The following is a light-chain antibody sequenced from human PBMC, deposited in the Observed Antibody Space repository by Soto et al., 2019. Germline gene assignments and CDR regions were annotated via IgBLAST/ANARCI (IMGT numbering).Light chain of an antibody. CDR3: CSYAGSYSYV. Sequence: ALTQPRSVSGSPGQSVTISCTGTSSDVGGFNYVSWYHQHPGTAPKLMIYDVSKRPSGVPDRFSGSKSGNTASLTISGLQAEDEADYYCCSYAGSYSYVFGTGTRSPS. CDR1: SSDVGGFNY. V-gene: IGLV2-11*01. CDR2: DVS. J-gene: IGLJ1*01.